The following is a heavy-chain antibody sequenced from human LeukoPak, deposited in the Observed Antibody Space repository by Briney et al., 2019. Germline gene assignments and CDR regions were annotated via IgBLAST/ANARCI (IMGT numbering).Heavy chain of an antibody. J-gene: IGHJ3*02. CDR3: ARVVNYYDSSGPYPPQRAFDI. Sequence: GGSLRPSCAASGFTFSSYSMNRVRQAPGKGLEWVSYISSSGSTIYYADSVKGRFTISRDNAKNSLYLQMNSLRAEDTAVYYCARVVNYYDSSGPYPPQRAFDIWGQGTMVTVSS. V-gene: IGHV3-48*04. D-gene: IGHD3-22*01. CDR1: GFTFSSYS. CDR2: ISSSGSTI.